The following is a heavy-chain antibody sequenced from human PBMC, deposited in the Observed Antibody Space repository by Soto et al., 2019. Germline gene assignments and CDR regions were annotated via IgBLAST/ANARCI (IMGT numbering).Heavy chain of an antibody. CDR3: ARISVVPAAIIGNPMDV. CDR2: IFSNDEK. CDR1: GFSLSNARMG. V-gene: IGHV2-26*01. D-gene: IGHD2-2*01. J-gene: IGHJ6*04. Sequence: QVTWKESGPVLVKPTETLTLTCTVSGFSLSNARMGVSWIRQPPGKALEWLAHIFSNDEKSYSTSLKSRHTISQDPSKSQVVLTMTNMDPVDTATYYCARISVVPAAIIGNPMDVWGKGTTVTVSS.